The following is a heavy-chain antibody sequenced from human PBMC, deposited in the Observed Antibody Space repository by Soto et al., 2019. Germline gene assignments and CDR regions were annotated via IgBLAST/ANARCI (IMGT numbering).Heavy chain of an antibody. V-gene: IGHV4-34*01. Sequence: QVQLQQWGAGLVKPSETLSLSGAVYGQSFSGHSWAWIRQPPGKGLEWIGEINESGSTYYNPSLKSRVTISTDTSKKQFSLKLSSVSAADTAAYFCERGSGIVALPGELEDVNYDYWGQGTLVNVSS. CDR1: GQSFSGHS. CDR2: INESGST. CDR3: ERGSGIVALPGELEDVNYDY. J-gene: IGHJ4*02. D-gene: IGHD1-1*01.